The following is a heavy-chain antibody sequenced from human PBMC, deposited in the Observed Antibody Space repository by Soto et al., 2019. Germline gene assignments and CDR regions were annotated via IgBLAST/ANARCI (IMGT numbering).Heavy chain of an antibody. D-gene: IGHD6-6*01. Sequence: EVQLVESGGGLVQPGGYLRLSCAASGFTFRTYWMNWVRQAPGKGLEWVANIKGDGSEKYYVDPVKGRFTISRDNARNSLYLQMNSLRAEDTAVYYCATSLIRGQGALVTVSS. CDR3: ATSLI. CDR2: IKGDGSEK. J-gene: IGHJ4*02. V-gene: IGHV3-7*01. CDR1: GFTFRTYW.